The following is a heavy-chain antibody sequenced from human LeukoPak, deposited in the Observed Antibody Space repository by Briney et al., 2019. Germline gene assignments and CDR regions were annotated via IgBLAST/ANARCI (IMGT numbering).Heavy chain of an antibody. V-gene: IGHV3-7*01. D-gene: IGHD2-2*03. J-gene: IGHJ3*02. CDR1: GFTFSSYW. CDR2: IKQDGSEK. Sequence: GGSLRLSCAASGFTFSSYWMSWVRQAPGKGLEWVANIKQDGSEKYYVDSVKGRFTISRDYAKSSLYLQMSSLRAEDTAVYYCARDPLDISRWANAFDIWGQGTLVTVSS. CDR3: ARDPLDISRWANAFDI.